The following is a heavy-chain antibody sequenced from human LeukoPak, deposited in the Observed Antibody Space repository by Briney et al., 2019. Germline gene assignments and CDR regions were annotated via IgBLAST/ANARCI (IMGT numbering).Heavy chain of an antibody. V-gene: IGHV3-30*18. D-gene: IGHD3-10*01. J-gene: IGHJ4*02. CDR3: AKDRHFYGAGTYYNLDY. CDR2: IPYDGSTK. CDR1: GFIFSTHG. Sequence: PGGSLRLSCAASGFIFSTHGMHWVRQAPGKGLEWVSLIPYDGSTKYYADSVEGRFTISRDNSKSTLYLQLNSLRVEDTAVYYCAKDRHFYGAGTYYNLDYWGQGTLVTVSS.